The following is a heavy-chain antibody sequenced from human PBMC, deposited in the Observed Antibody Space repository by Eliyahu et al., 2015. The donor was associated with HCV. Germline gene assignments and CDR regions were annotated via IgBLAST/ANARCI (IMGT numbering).Heavy chain of an antibody. D-gene: IGHD6-13*01. Sequence: EVQLVESGGGLVQPGGSLRLXXAASGXNVXNDXMSWVRXXPGKGLEWVSVIYNGGSAFXAYADSVKGRFTISRDNSKNTLYLQMNSLRVEDSAVYYCARGLMAAGRVDYWGQGTLVSVSS. CDR3: ARGLMAAGRVDY. CDR1: GXNVXNDX. CDR2: IYNGGSA. V-gene: IGHV3-66*01. J-gene: IGHJ4*02.